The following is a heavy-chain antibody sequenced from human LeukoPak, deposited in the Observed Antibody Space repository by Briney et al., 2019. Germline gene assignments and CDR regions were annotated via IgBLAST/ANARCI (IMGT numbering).Heavy chain of an antibody. CDR3: ASRGQYRQQLGTDY. CDR2: IFYSGST. Sequence: SETLSLTCTVSGGSISSSSYYWGWIRQPPGKGLEWIGNIFYSGSTYYSPSLKSRVTISLDTSKNQFSLKLSSVTAADTAVYYCASRGQYRQQLGTDYWGQGTLVTVSS. V-gene: IGHV4-39*01. D-gene: IGHD6-13*01. J-gene: IGHJ4*02. CDR1: GGSISSSSYY.